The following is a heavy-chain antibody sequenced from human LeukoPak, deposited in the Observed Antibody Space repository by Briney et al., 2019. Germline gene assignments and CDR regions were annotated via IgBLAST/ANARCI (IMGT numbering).Heavy chain of an antibody. CDR3: ASALSTRKVYGMDV. Sequence: PSETLSLTCTVSGGSISSGGYYWSWIRQHPGKGLEWFGYIYYSGSTYYNPSLKSRVTISVDTSKNQFSLKLSSVTAADTAVYYCASALSTRKVYGMDVWGQGTTVTVSS. V-gene: IGHV4-31*03. CDR2: IYYSGST. CDR1: GGSISSGGYY. D-gene: IGHD2-2*01. J-gene: IGHJ6*02.